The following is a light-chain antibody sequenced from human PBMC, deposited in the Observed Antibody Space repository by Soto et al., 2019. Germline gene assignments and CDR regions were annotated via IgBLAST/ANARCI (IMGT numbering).Light chain of an antibody. Sequence: QSALTQPASVSGSPGQSITISCTGTSSDVGGYNYVSWYQQHPGKAPKLMIYDVSNRPSGVSNRFSGSKSGNTASLTISGLQDEDEADYYCSSYTSSSTLEVFETGTKLTVL. V-gene: IGLV2-14*01. CDR3: SSYTSSSTLEV. CDR2: DVS. J-gene: IGLJ1*01. CDR1: SSDVGGYNY.